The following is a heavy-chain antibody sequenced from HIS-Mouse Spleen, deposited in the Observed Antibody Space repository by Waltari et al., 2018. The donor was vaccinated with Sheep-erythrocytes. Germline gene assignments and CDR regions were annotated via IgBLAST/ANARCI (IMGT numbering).Heavy chain of an antibody. CDR3: ARQSYYDFWSGYSHNWFDP. D-gene: IGHD3-3*01. J-gene: IGHJ5*02. V-gene: IGHV5-51*01. Sequence: EVQLVQSGAEVKKPGESLKISCKGSGYSFTSYWIGWVRQMPGKGLEWMGIIYPGDSDTRYSPSFQGQVTISADKSISTAYLQWSSLKASDTAMYYCARQSYYDFWSGYSHNWFDPWGQGTLVTVSS. CDR2: IYPGDSDT. CDR1: GYSFTSYW.